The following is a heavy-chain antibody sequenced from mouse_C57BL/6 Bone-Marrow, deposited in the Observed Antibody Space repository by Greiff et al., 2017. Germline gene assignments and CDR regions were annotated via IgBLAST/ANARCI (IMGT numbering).Heavy chain of an antibody. CDR1: GYTFPSYW. CDR3: ARPYYSNYWYFDV. V-gene: IGHV1-55*01. D-gene: IGHD2-5*01. Sequence: QVQLQQSGAELVKPGASVKMSCKASGYTFPSYWLTWVKQRPGQGLEWIGDISPGSGSTNYNEKFKSKATLTVDTSSSTAYMQLSSLTSEDSAVYYCARPYYSNYWYFDVWGTGTTVTVSS. CDR2: ISPGSGST. J-gene: IGHJ1*03.